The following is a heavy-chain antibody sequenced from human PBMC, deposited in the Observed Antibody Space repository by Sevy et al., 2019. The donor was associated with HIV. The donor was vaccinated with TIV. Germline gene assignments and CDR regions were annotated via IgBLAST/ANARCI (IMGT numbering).Heavy chain of an antibody. CDR2: ISYDGSNK. D-gene: IGHD5-12*01. Sequence: GGSLRLSCAASGFTFSSYGMHWFRQAPGNGLEWVAFISYDGSNKYYADSVKGRFTISRDNSKNTLYLQMNSLRAEDTAVYYCAKGSSSGYSGYDSGWGIDYSGQRTLVTVSS. CDR3: AKGSSSGYSGYDSGWGIDY. J-gene: IGHJ4*02. V-gene: IGHV3-30*18. CDR1: GFTFSSYG.